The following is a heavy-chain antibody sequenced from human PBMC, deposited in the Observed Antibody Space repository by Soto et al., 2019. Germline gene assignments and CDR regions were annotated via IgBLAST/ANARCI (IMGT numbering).Heavy chain of an antibody. D-gene: IGHD2-2*01. CDR1: GGSFSSYY. J-gene: IGHJ5*02. V-gene: IGHV4-4*07. CDR3: ATGRSEIVPGAMDT. Sequence: QVQLQESGPGLVKPSETLSLSCTVSGGSFSSYYCNWVRKSVGKGLEWIGRIYPTGSTTYNPSLKSRLTMSVDTSKNQFSLRLTSMTAADTAVYYCATGRSEIVPGAMDTWGQGTLVTVSS. CDR2: IYPTGST.